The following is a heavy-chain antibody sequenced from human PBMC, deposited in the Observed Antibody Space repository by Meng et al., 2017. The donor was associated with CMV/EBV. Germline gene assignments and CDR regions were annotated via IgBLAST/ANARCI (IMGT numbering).Heavy chain of an antibody. CDR2: IYHSGST. J-gene: IGHJ3*02. Sequence: SETLSLTCAVSGGSISSSNWWSWVRQPPGKGLEWIGEIYHSGSTNYNPSLKSRVTISVDKSKNQFSLKLSSVTAADTAVYYCARVGGSSWSSGTFDIWGQGTMVTVSS. D-gene: IGHD6-13*01. V-gene: IGHV4-4*02. CDR3: ARVGGSSWSSGTFDI. CDR1: GGSISSSNW.